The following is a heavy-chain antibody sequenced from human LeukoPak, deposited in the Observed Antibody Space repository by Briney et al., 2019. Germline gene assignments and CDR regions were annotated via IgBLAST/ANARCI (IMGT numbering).Heavy chain of an antibody. CDR3: ARQLHIVVVVAAWFDP. CDR1: GGSISSSSYY. CDR2: IYYSGST. Sequence: SETLSLTCTVSGGSISSSSYYWGWIRQPPGEGLEWIGSIYYSGSTYYNPSPKSRVTISVDTSKNQFSLKLSSVTAADTAVYYCARQLHIVVVVAAWFDPWGQGTLVTVSS. D-gene: IGHD2-15*01. J-gene: IGHJ5*02. V-gene: IGHV4-39*01.